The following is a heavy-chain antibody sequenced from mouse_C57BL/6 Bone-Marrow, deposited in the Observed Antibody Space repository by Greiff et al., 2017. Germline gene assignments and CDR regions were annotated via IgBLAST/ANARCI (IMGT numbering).Heavy chain of an antibody. D-gene: IGHD1-1*01. V-gene: IGHV5-15*01. CDR3: ARRAYGSIWYFDV. J-gene: IGHJ1*03. Sequence: DVMLVESGGGLVQPGGSLKLSCAASGFTFSDYGMAWVRQAPRKGPEWVAFISNLAYSIYYADTVTGRVTISRENAKNTLYLERSSLRSEDTAMYYCARRAYGSIWYFDVWGTGTTVTVSS. CDR2: ISNLAYSI. CDR1: GFTFSDYG.